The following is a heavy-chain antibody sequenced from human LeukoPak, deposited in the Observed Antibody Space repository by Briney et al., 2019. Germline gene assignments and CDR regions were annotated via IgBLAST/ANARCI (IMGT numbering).Heavy chain of an antibody. D-gene: IGHD6-6*01. J-gene: IGHJ4*02. CDR3: ARVTGALYSSLHFDY. Sequence: SGTLSLTCAVSGDSISTTNWWTWVRQPPGKGLEWIAEIYHSGSTYYNPSLKSRVTISVDRSKNQFSLKLSSVTAADTAVYYCARVTGALYSSLHFDYWGQGTLVTVSS. CDR1: GDSISTTNW. V-gene: IGHV4-4*02. CDR2: IYHSGST.